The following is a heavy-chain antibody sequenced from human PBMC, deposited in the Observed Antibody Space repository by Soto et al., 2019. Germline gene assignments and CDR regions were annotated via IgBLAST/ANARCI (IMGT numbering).Heavy chain of an antibody. D-gene: IGHD6-19*01. V-gene: IGHV3-53*04. CDR3: AREKIAVAVGRWFDP. J-gene: IGHJ5*02. CDR1: GLTVSSNY. CDR2: ISSGGIT. Sequence: GGSLRLSCAASGLTVSSNYMNWVRQAPGKGLEWVSLISSGGITYYADSVKGRFTISRHSSDNTLYLQMNSLRVEDTAVYYCAREKIAVAVGRWFDPWGQGTLVTVSS.